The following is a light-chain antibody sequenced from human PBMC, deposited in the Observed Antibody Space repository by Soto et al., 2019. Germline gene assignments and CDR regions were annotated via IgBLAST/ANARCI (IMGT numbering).Light chain of an antibody. Sequence: EIVLTQSPDTLSLSPGERATLSCRASQNINRFLGWYQQKPGQAPTLVIYGASNRATGIPARFSGSGSGTAFTLTITRLEPEDSAIYSCHHRSTWPYTFGQGNKLETK. CDR1: QNINRF. V-gene: IGKV3-11*01. J-gene: IGKJ2*01. CDR3: HHRSTWPYT. CDR2: GAS.